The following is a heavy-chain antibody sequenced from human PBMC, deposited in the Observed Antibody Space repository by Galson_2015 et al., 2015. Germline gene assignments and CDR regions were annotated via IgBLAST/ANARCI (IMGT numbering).Heavy chain of an antibody. D-gene: IGHD3-3*01. CDR3: AKGFEDYTRSTYGEKFDY. Sequence: SLRLSCAASGFTFSSYGMSWVRQTPGKGLEWVSGISGSGASTYYADSVKGRFTISRDNSKNTLYMQMNSLRAEDTAVYYCAKGFEDYTRSTYGEKFDYWGQGTLVTVSP. CDR1: GFTFSSYG. CDR2: ISGSGAST. J-gene: IGHJ4*02. V-gene: IGHV3-23*01.